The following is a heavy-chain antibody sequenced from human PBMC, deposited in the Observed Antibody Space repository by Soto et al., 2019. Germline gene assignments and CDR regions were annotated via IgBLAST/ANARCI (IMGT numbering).Heavy chain of an antibody. V-gene: IGHV3-43D*04. CDR1: GFTFDDYA. D-gene: IGHD6-19*01. J-gene: IGHJ4*02. CDR3: ARRGIAVAGLDY. Sequence: GGSLRLSCAASGFTFDDYAMHWVRQAPGKGLEWVSLISWDGGRTYYADSVRGRFIVSRDNAKNSLYLQMNSLRDEDTAVYYCARRGIAVAGLDYWGQGTLVTVSS. CDR2: ISWDGGRT.